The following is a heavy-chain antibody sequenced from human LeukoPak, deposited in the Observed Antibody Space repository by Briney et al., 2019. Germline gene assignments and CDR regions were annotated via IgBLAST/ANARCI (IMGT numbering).Heavy chain of an antibody. D-gene: IGHD6-19*01. V-gene: IGHV3-23*01. CDR1: GFAFSFFA. J-gene: IGHJ5*01. CDR3: AKPISGGLAVTADWFAP. Sequence: GGSLRLSCEASGFAFSFFAMSWLRQAPGKGLEWVSTILANSGARYYAASVRGRFTISRDNSKNTLYLQLNTLRADDTAVYYCAKPISGGLAVTADWFAPWGQGTLVVVSS. CDR2: ILANSGAR.